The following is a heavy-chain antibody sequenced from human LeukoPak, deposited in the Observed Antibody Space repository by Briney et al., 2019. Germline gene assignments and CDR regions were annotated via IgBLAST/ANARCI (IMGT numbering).Heavy chain of an antibody. CDR2: ITSSGGDT. V-gene: IGHV3-23*01. CDR3: ARGSRGTYDC. CDR1: GFTVSSYA. D-gene: IGHD3-16*01. J-gene: IGHJ4*02. Sequence: PGGSLILSCAASGFTVSSYALAWVRQAPVKGLEWVSSITSSGGDTYYVDSVKGRFTISRDNSKNTLYLQMNSLRAEDTAVYYCARGSRGTYDCWGQGTLVTVSS.